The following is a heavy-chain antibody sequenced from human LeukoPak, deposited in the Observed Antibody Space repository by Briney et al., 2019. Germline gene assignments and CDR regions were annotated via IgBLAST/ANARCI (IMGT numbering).Heavy chain of an antibody. Sequence: PGGSLRLSCAASGFTFSSYSMNWVRQAPGKGLEWVSSISSSSSYIYYADSVKGRFTISRDNAKNSLYLQMNSLRAEDTAVYYCARDFGDPRGLVGAFDIWGQGTMVTVSS. D-gene: IGHD1-26*01. CDR3: ARDFGDPRGLVGAFDI. CDR2: ISSSSSYI. J-gene: IGHJ3*02. CDR1: GFTFSSYS. V-gene: IGHV3-21*01.